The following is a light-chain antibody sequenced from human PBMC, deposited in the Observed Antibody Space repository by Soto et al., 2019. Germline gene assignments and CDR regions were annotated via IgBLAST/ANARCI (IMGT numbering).Light chain of an antibody. CDR2: GVT. Sequence: QSALTQPASVSGSPGQSITISCTGTYRDVGGYNFVSWYQHHPGKAPKLILYGVTNRPSGVSNRFSGSKSGDTASLTISGLQADDEADYYCSSHSRDSIPVFGTGTKVTVL. J-gene: IGLJ1*01. V-gene: IGLV2-14*01. CDR3: SSHSRDSIPV. CDR1: YRDVGGYNF.